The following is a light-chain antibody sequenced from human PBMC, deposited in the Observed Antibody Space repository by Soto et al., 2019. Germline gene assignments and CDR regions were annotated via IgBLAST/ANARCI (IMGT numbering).Light chain of an antibody. V-gene: IGLV2-14*01. CDR2: DVS. J-gene: IGLJ2*01. CDR3: SSYTTSSTLV. Sequence: QSALTQPASVSGSPGQSITISCTGTSSDIGAYNYVSWHQQHPGKAPKLMIYDVSNRPSGVSNRFSGSKSDITASLTISGLQAEDEADYYCSSYTTSSTLVFGGGTQLTVL. CDR1: SSDIGAYNY.